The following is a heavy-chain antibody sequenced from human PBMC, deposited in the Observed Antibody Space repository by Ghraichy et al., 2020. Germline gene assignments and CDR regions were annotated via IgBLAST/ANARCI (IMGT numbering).Heavy chain of an antibody. J-gene: IGHJ6*02. V-gene: IGHV1-18*01. CDR1: GYTFTSYG. Sequence: ASVKVSCKASGYTFTSYGISWVRQAPGQGLEWMGWISAYNGNTNYAQKLQGRVTMTTDTSTSTAYMELRSLRSDDTAVYYCARAGAYCTNGVCYSDQYYYGMDVWGQGTTVTVSS. CDR2: ISAYNGNT. D-gene: IGHD2-8*01. CDR3: ARAGAYCTNGVCYSDQYYYGMDV.